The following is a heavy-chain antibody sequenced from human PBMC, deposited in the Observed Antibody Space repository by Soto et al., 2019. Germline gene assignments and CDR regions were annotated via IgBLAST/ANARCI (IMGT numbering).Heavy chain of an antibody. D-gene: IGHD3-3*01. V-gene: IGHV1-18*01. Sequence: GASVKVSCKASGYTFTSNGISWVRQAPGQGLEWMGWISAYNGNTNYAQKLQGRVTMTTDTSTSTAYMELRSLSSDDTAVYYCARDVGIYDFWRAPPHFYYYYGMDVWGKGTTVTVSS. J-gene: IGHJ6*04. CDR2: ISAYNGNT. CDR1: GYTFTSNG. CDR3: ARDVGIYDFWRAPPHFYYYYGMDV.